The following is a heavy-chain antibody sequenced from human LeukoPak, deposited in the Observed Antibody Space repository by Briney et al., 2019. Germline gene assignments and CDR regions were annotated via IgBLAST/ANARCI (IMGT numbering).Heavy chain of an antibody. CDR1: GFRFTSYY. CDR2: INPSGDTT. CDR3: ARDNSRLDQGWWFDP. V-gene: IGHV1-46*01. D-gene: IGHD1/OR15-1a*01. J-gene: IGHJ5*02. Sequence: ASVKVSCKASGFRFTSYYMHWVRQAPGQGPEWMGLINPSGDTTWSAQKFQGRVTLARDTSTNTDYMELSGLRPEDTAVYYCARDNSRLDQGWWFDPWGQGTLVTVSS.